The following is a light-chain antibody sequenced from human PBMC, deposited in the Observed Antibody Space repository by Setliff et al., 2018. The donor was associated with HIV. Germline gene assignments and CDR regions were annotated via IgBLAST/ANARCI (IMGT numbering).Light chain of an antibody. CDR1: KSDIGTYNL. Sequence: QSVLTQPASVSGSPGQSITISCSGNKSDIGTYNLVSWYQQYPGKAPQLTIYDVNKRPSGVSARFSGSKSGNTASLTISALQAGDEADYYCTSYTSNSTPVFGTGTKVTVL. CDR3: TSYTSNSTPV. V-gene: IGLV2-14*02. J-gene: IGLJ1*01. CDR2: DVN.